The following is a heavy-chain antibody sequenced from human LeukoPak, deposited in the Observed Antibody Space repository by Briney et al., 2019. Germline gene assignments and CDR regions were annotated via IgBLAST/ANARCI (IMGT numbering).Heavy chain of an antibody. V-gene: IGHV4-59*01. Sequence: PSETLSLTCTVSGGSISNSYWSWIRQPPGKGLEWIGYIYYSGSSNYNPSLKSRVTISVDTSKNQFSLKLSSVTAADTAVYYCARFCSSTSCYFPGSYYFDYWGQGTLVTVSS. J-gene: IGHJ4*02. CDR1: GGSISNSY. CDR2: IYYSGSS. CDR3: ARFCSSTSCYFPGSYYFDY. D-gene: IGHD2-2*01.